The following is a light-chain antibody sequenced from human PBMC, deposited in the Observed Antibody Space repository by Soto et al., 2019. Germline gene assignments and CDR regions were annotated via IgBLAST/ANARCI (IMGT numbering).Light chain of an antibody. CDR1: ASDVGGYSY. Sequence: QSALTQPRSVSGSPGQSVTISCTGTASDVGGYSYVSWYQQHPGKVPKLIIYDVSKWPSGVPDRFSGSKSGNTASLTISGLQAEDEGDYYCCSYTSSSTVVFGGGTKVTVL. J-gene: IGLJ2*01. CDR3: CSYTSSSTVV. V-gene: IGLV2-11*01. CDR2: DVS.